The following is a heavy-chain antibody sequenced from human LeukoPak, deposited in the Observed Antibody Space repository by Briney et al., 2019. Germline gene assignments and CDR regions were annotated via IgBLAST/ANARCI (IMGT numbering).Heavy chain of an antibody. CDR2: INSDGSST. V-gene: IGHV3-74*01. D-gene: IGHD3-9*01. Sequence: GGSLRLSCAASGFTFSSYWMHWVRQAPGKGLVWVSRINSDGSSTSYADSVKGRFTISRDNAKNTLYLQMNSLRAEDTAVYYCARAHILTGQTLDYWGQGTLVTVSS. CDR3: ARAHILTGQTLDY. CDR1: GFTFSSYW. J-gene: IGHJ4*02.